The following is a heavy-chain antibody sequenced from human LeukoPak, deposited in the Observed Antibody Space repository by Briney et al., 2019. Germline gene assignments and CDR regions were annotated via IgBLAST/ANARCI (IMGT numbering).Heavy chain of an antibody. Sequence: GGSLRVSCAASGFTFSNSWMDWVRQAPGKGLEWVANIKEDGSEKYYLDSVKGRFTISRDNSKNTLYLQMNSLRAEDTAVYYCARDRYYYDSSGYSYWGQGTLVTVSS. D-gene: IGHD3-22*01. CDR3: ARDRYYYDSSGYSY. CDR1: GFTFSNSW. CDR2: IKEDGSEK. V-gene: IGHV3-7*01. J-gene: IGHJ4*02.